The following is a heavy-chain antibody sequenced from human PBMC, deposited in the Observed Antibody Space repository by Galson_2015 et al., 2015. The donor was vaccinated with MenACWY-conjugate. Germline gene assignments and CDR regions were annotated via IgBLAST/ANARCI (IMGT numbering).Heavy chain of an antibody. D-gene: IGHD1-26*01. Sequence: SLRLSCAASGFTLSSYSMNWVRQAPGKGLEWVSYISSSSSTIYYADSVKGRFTISRDNAKNSLYLQMNSLRDEDTAVYYCARDSGSYYFHYGMDVWGQGTTVTVSS. J-gene: IGHJ6*02. CDR3: ARDSGSYYFHYGMDV. V-gene: IGHV3-48*02. CDR1: GFTLSSYS. CDR2: ISSSSSTI.